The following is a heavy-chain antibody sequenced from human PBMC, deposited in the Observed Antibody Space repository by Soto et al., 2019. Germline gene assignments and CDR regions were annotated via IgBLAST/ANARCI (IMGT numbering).Heavy chain of an antibody. CDR2: LRNKGNSNTT. Sequence: EVQLVESGGGLVQPGGSLRLSCVASGFTFSDHYMDWVRQTPGKGLEWVGGLRNKGNSNTTVYAAYAKDRFTITRDDTKNSLYLQMNSREAEDAAVYYGTRGPNFRDLFTTWDSWGQGTLVTVSS. J-gene: IGHJ5*01. CDR1: GFTFSDHY. V-gene: IGHV3-72*01. D-gene: IGHD4-17*01. CDR3: TRGPNFRDLFTTWDS.